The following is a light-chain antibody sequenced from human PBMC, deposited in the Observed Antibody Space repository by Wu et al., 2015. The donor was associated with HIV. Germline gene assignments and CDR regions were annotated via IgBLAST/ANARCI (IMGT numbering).Light chain of an antibody. J-gene: IGKJ2*01. CDR1: QSLNSS. V-gene: IGKV3-15*01. CDR3: QQYNNWPPPMYT. Sequence: EIVMTQSPATLSVSPGERVTLSCRASQSLNSSLAWYQHKPGQAPRLLIYAATMRATGVPARFSGDGSGTEFTLTISSLQSEDFALYYCQQYNNWPPPMYTFGQGTKVEVK. CDR2: AAT.